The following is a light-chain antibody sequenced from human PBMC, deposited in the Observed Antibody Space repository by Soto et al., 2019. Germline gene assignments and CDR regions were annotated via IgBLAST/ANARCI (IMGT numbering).Light chain of an antibody. Sequence: DIQMTQSPASLSASVGERVTITCRASQSISSYLNWYQQKPGKAPTLLIYAASSLQRGVPSRFSGSGSGTEFTLTIGSLQPEDFATYYCQQSFSIPRTFGKGTKVEIK. CDR3: QQSFSIPRT. CDR2: AAS. CDR1: QSISSY. J-gene: IGKJ1*01. V-gene: IGKV1-39*01.